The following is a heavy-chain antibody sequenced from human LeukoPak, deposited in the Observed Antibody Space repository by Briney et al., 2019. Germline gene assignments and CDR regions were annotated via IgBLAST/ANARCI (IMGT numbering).Heavy chain of an antibody. CDR2: VYSRGGT. V-gene: IGHV4-61*02. D-gene: IGHD2-15*01. J-gene: IGHJ4*02. CDR3: AKEGPAGSGCHDY. CDR1: GRSISSGSYY. Sequence: PSQTLSLTCSVSGRSISSGSYYWSWIRKSAGKGLEWIGRVYSRGGTNYNASFKSRLTISVDTSKNEFSLKLTSVTAADTAVYYCAKEGPAGSGCHDYWGQGTLVTVSS.